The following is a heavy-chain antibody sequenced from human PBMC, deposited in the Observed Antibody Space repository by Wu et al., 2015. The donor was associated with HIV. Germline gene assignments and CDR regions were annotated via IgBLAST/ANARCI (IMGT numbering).Heavy chain of an antibody. CDR2: LYHTGST. V-gene: IGHV4-38-2*01. Sequence: QVQLQESGPGLVKPSETLSLTCVVSGTSVSSDYYWGWIRQTPGKGLEWIGTLYHTGSTYYNPSLKSRVTISVDTSQNHFSLKLNSVTAADTAVYYCARHSGGWRSGAEYIQHWGPGSPWSTVSS. CDR1: GTSVSSDYY. J-gene: IGHJ1*01. CDR3: ARHSGGWRSGAEYIQH. D-gene: IGHD6-19*01.